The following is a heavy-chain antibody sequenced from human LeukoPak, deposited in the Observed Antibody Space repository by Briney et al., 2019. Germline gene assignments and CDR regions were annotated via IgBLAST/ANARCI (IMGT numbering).Heavy chain of an antibody. CDR3: AKGTVDTAMPPQGVLDY. Sequence: GGSLRLSCAASGFTFSSYAMSWVRQAPGKGLEWVSAISGSGGSTYYADSVKGRFTISRDNSKNTLYLQMNSLRAEDTAVYYCAKGTVDTAMPPQGVLDYWGQGTLVTVSS. CDR2: ISGSGGST. D-gene: IGHD5-18*01. V-gene: IGHV3-23*01. J-gene: IGHJ4*02. CDR1: GFTFSSYA.